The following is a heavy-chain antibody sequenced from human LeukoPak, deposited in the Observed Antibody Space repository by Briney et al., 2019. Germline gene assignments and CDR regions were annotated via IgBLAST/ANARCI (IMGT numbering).Heavy chain of an antibody. CDR3: ARDRYGEWDFDY. CDR2: ISSSSSYI. J-gene: IGHJ4*02. CDR1: GFTFSSYS. Sequence: GGSLRLSCAASGFTFSSYSMNWVRQAPGKGLEWVSSISSSSSYIYYADSVKGRFTISRDNAKNSLYLQMNSLRAEDTAMYYCARDRYGEWDFDYWGQGTLVTVSS. V-gene: IGHV3-21*01. D-gene: IGHD4-17*01.